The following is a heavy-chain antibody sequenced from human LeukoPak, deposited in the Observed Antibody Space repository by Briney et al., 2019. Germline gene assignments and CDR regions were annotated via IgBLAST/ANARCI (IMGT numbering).Heavy chain of an antibody. Sequence: PGGSLRLSCAASGFTFSSYAMHWVRQAPGKGLEWVAVISYDGSNKYYADSVKGRFTISRDNSKNTLYLQMNSLRAEDTAVYYCARAAITMVRGTSGSATDYWGQGTLVTVSS. J-gene: IGHJ4*02. V-gene: IGHV3-30*04. CDR2: ISYDGSNK. D-gene: IGHD3-10*01. CDR3: ARAAITMVRGTSGSATDY. CDR1: GFTFSSYA.